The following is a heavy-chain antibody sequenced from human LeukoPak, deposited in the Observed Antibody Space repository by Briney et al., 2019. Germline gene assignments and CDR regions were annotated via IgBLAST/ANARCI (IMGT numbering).Heavy chain of an antibody. CDR3: ARTYREHFDN. J-gene: IGHJ4*02. CDR1: GFTFSDYY. Sequence: GGSLRLSCAASGFTFSDYYMTWIRQAPGKGLEWVSYISTSGSTIYYADSVKGRFTISRDNAKNSPYLQMNSLRAEDTAVYYCARTYREHFDNWGQGTLVTVSS. CDR2: ISTSGSTI. V-gene: IGHV3-11*04. D-gene: IGHD1/OR15-1a*01.